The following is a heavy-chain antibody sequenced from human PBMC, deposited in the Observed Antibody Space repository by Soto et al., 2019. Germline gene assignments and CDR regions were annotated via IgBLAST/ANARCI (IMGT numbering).Heavy chain of an antibody. CDR3: ARGRASGSYYLLDY. Sequence: ASVKVPCKASGNTVTSYEIDWVRKATGHGLEWMGWINPNSGNIGYAQKFQGRVTMTRDTAIRTAYMEVSRLRSDDTAVYYCARGRASGSYYLLDYWGQGTLVTVSS. V-gene: IGHV1-8*01. CDR2: INPNSGNI. D-gene: IGHD3-10*01. J-gene: IGHJ4*02. CDR1: GNTVTSYE.